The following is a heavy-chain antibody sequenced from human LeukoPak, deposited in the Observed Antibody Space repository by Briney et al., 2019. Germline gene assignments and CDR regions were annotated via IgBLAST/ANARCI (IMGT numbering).Heavy chain of an antibody. CDR3: ARIKGSGSYLDFDY. CDR2: IYSGGST. CDR1: GFTFDDYD. Sequence: PGGSLRLSCAASGFTFDDYDMHWVRQAPGKGLEWVSVIYSGGSTYYADSVKGRFTISRDNSKNTLYLQMNSLRAEDTAVYYCARIKGSGSYLDFDYWGQGTLVTVSS. V-gene: IGHV3-53*01. D-gene: IGHD3-10*01. J-gene: IGHJ4*02.